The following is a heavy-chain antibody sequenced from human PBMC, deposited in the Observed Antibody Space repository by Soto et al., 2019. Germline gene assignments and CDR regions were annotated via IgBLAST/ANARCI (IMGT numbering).Heavy chain of an antibody. J-gene: IGHJ6*02. CDR3: VRVNAESYQFYYAMDV. D-gene: IGHD2-2*01. Sequence: QVSLKESGPVLVKPTETLKLTCAVPGFSLTTGRMGVSWVRQPPGKALEWHAHIFSDAERSYSTSLQNRLTVPVDTSGRQVVLSMANVDPVDTATYYCVRVNAESYQFYYAMDVWGQGTTVTVSS. V-gene: IGHV2-26*01. CDR2: IFSDAER. CDR1: GFSLTTGRMG.